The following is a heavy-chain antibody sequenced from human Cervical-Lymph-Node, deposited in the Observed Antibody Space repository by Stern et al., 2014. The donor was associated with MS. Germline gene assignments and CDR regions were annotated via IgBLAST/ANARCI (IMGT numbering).Heavy chain of an antibody. CDR3: TRVGGGRYFNNWFDP. CDR2: ITRSGSPI. J-gene: IGHJ5*02. D-gene: IGHD3-10*01. V-gene: IGHV3-11*01. Sequence: VQLVESGGGLVKPGGSLRLSCAASGFTFSDYDMIWVRQTPGKGLESVAFITRSGSPIYYADSVPGRVTISRDNAKNSLYLQMYSLRAEDTAMYYCTRVGGGRYFNNWFDPWGQGTLVTVSS. CDR1: GFTFSDYD.